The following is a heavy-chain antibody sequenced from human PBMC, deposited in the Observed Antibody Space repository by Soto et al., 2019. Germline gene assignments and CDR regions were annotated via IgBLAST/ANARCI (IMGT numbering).Heavy chain of an antibody. Sequence: QVQLVESGGGVVQPGRSLRLSCAASGLTLSNYAMHWVGQAPGKGLEWVAIISYDGSNKYYADSVKGRFTISRDNSKNTLYLQVNSLRAEDTAVYYCARGQSTRGTAMAYGMDVWGQGTTVTVSS. CDR3: ARGQSTRGTAMAYGMDV. J-gene: IGHJ6*02. CDR2: ISYDGSNK. D-gene: IGHD5-18*01. CDR1: GLTLSNYA. V-gene: IGHV3-30-3*01.